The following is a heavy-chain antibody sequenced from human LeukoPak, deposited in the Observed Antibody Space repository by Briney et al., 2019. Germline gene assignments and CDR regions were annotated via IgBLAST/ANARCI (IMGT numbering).Heavy chain of an antibody. CDR3: ARDGDSSGPPAHGWFDP. CDR1: GGTFSSYA. Sequence: GASVKVSCKASGGTFSSYAISWVRQAPGQGLEWMGGIIPIFGTANYAQKFQGRVTITADESTSTAYMELSSLRSEDTAVYYCARDGDSSGPPAHGWFDPWGQGTLVTVSS. V-gene: IGHV1-69*13. J-gene: IGHJ5*02. D-gene: IGHD3-22*01. CDR2: IIPIFGTA.